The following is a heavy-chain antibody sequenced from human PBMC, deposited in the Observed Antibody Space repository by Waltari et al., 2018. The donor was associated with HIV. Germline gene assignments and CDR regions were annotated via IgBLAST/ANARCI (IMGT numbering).Heavy chain of an antibody. CDR3: ARDLYSSSWQTLEGDAFDI. CDR1: GYTFTSYG. D-gene: IGHD6-13*01. J-gene: IGHJ3*02. V-gene: IGHV1-18*01. CDR2: ISAYNGNT. Sequence: QVQLVQSGAEVKKPGASVKVSCKASGYTFTSYGISWVRQAPGQGLEWMGWISAYNGNTNYAQKLQGRFTMTTDTSTSTAYMELRSLRSDDTAVYYCARDLYSSSWQTLEGDAFDIWGQGTMVTVSS.